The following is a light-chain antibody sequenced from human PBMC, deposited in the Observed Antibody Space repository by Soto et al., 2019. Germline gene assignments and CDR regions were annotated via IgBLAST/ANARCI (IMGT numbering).Light chain of an antibody. J-gene: IGLJ1*01. CDR1: SSNIGNNY. Sequence: QSVLMQPPSVSAAPGQKVTISCSGSSSNIGNNYVSWYQQLPGTAPKLLIYENNKRPSGIPDRFSGSKSGTSATLGITGLQTGDEADYYCGTWDSSLSVPYVFGTGTKLTVL. V-gene: IGLV1-51*02. CDR2: ENN. CDR3: GTWDSSLSVPYV.